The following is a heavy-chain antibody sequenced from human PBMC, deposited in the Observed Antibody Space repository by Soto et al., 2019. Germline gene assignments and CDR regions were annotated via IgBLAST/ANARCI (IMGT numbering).Heavy chain of an antibody. D-gene: IGHD3-22*01. V-gene: IGHV1-24*01. Sequence: ASVKVSCKVSGYTLTELSMHWVRQAPGKGLEWMGGFDPEDGETIYAQKFQGRVTMTEDTSTDTAYMELSSLRSEDTAVYYCATGRYDSSGYYSSVFGYWGQGTLVTVSS. CDR2: FDPEDGET. CDR3: ATGRYDSSGYYSSVFGY. CDR1: GYTLTELS. J-gene: IGHJ4*02.